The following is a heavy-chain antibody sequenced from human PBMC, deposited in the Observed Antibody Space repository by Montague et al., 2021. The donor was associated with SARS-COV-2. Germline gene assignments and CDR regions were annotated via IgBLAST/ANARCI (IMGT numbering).Heavy chain of an antibody. D-gene: IGHD3-10*01. Sequence: SLRLSLSASGFTFSNYAMNWVRQAPGRGLEWVSVIFGSGSSTYYSGSVRGRFTVSRDNSKNTLYLQMNNLRAGDTAVYYCAKDGATVRGLINWYFDLWGRGTLVTVSS. CDR3: AKDGATVRGLINWYFDL. J-gene: IGHJ2*01. V-gene: IGHV3-23*03. CDR1: GFTFSNYA. CDR2: IFGSGSST.